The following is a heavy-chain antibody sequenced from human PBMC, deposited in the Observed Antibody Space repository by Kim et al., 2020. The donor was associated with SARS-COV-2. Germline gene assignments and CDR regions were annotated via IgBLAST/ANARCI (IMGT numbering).Heavy chain of an antibody. J-gene: IGHJ6*02. CDR3: ARLRKRELLGGRGFYYCVMDV. Sequence: SETLSLTCTVSGGSISSSGYYWGWIRQPPGKGLEWIGSIYYSGSTYYNPSLKSRVTMSVDTSKNEFSLKLSSVTAADTAVLYCARLRKRELLGGRGFYYCVMDVWGQGTTVTVSS. D-gene: IGHD1-26*01. V-gene: IGHV4-39*01. CDR1: GGSISSSGYY. CDR2: IYYSGST.